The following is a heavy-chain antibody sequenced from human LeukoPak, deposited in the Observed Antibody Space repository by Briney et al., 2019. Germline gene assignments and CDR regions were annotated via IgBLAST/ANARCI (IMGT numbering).Heavy chain of an antibody. CDR3: ARLGENGLLTGYFYP. Sequence: ASVKVPCKASGYSFTGYYMHWVRRAPGQGLEWMGWINPNSSGTNYAQKFQGRVSMTRDTSISTAYMELSRLRSDDTAVYYCARLGENGLLTGYFYPWGQGTLVTVSS. V-gene: IGHV1-2*02. D-gene: IGHD3-9*01. J-gene: IGHJ5*02. CDR1: GYSFTGYY. CDR2: INPNSSGT.